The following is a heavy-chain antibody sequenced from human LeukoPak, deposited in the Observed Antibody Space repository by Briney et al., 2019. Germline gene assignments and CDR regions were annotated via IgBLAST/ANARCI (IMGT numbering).Heavy chain of an antibody. Sequence: SETLSLTCTVSGGSISTYYWNWIRQSPGKGLEWIGYMYYSGSTNYNPSLKSRVTISVDTSKNESSLKLSSVTAADTAVYYCARAPATTWTNHFDYWGQGTLVTVSS. J-gene: IGHJ4*02. V-gene: IGHV4-59*01. D-gene: IGHD4-17*01. CDR3: ARAPATTWTNHFDY. CDR2: MYYSGST. CDR1: GGSISTYY.